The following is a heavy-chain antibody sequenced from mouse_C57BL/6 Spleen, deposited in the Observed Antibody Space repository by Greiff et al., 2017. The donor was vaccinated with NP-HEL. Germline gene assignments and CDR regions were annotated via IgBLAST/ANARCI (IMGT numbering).Heavy chain of an antibody. V-gene: IGHV1-69*01. Sequence: QVQLQQPGAELVMPGASVKLSCKASGYTFTSYWMHWVKQRPGQGLEWIGEIDPSDSYTNYNQKFKGKSTLTVDKSSSTAYLQLSSLTSEDSAVYYCARSDGSSLYYAMDYWGQGTSVTVAS. CDR3: ARSDGSSLYYAMDY. CDR1: GYTFTSYW. CDR2: IDPSDSYT. D-gene: IGHD1-1*01. J-gene: IGHJ4*01.